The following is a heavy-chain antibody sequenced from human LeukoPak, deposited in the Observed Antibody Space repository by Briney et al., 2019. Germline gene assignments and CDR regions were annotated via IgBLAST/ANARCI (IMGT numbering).Heavy chain of an antibody. CDR1: GFTFSSYG. CDR2: IRYDGSNK. J-gene: IGHJ3*02. V-gene: IGHV3-30*02. Sequence: GGSLRLSCAASGFTFSSYGMHWVRQAPGKGLEWVAFIRYDGSNKYNADSVKGRFTISRDNSKNTLYLQMNSLRAEDTAVYYCAKDMAVVVPAASRAFDIWGQGTMVTVSS. D-gene: IGHD2-2*01. CDR3: AKDMAVVVPAASRAFDI.